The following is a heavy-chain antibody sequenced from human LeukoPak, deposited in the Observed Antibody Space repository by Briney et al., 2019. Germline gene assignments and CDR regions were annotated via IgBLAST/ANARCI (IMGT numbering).Heavy chain of an antibody. CDR1: GGSISSSSYY. CDR2: IYYSGST. V-gene: IGHV4-39*07. CDR3: ARDYSNGSGSYYYYYYYMDV. J-gene: IGHJ6*03. D-gene: IGHD3-10*01. Sequence: SETLSLTCTVSGGSISSSSYYWGWIRQPPGKGLEWIGSIYYSGSTYYNPSLKSRVTTSVDTSKNQFSLKLSSVTAADTAVYYCARDYSNGSGSYYYYYYYMDVWGKGTTVTVSS.